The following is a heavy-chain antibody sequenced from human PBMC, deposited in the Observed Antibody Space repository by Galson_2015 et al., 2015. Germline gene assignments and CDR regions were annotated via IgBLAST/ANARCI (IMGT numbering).Heavy chain of an antibody. Sequence: HINRDGSSTSYADSVKGRFTISRDNAKNMLYLQMSSLRAEDTAVYYCARDPERGEPATEYWGQGTLVTVSS. J-gene: IGHJ4*02. V-gene: IGHV3-74*01. D-gene: IGHD3-10*01. CDR2: INRDGSST. CDR3: ARDPERGEPATEY.